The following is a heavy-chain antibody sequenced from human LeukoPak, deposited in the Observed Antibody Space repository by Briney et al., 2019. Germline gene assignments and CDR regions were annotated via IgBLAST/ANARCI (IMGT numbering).Heavy chain of an antibody. J-gene: IGHJ5*02. D-gene: IGHD6-13*01. Sequence: ASVKVSCKASGYTFTTYNINWVRQAPGQGLEWMGWISGYNGNTNYAQKLQGRVTMTTDTSTSTAYMELRSLRSDDTAVYYCARVEAAAGTGWFDPWGQGTLVTVSS. CDR1: GYTFTTYN. CDR2: ISGYNGNT. CDR3: ARVEAAAGTGWFDP. V-gene: IGHV1-18*01.